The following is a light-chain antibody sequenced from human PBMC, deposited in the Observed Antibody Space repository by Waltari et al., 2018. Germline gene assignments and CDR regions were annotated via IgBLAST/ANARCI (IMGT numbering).Light chain of an antibody. V-gene: IGKV3-15*01. CDR3: QQYNTWPPLT. J-gene: IGKJ4*01. CDR2: GAS. CDR1: QTITDN. Sequence: EIVMTQSPATLSVSPGERATLSCRPSQTITDNLAWYQQKPGQAPRLLIYGASSRATGVPARFSGSGSGTDFTLTISSLQSDDFAIYYCQQYNTWPPLTFGGGTKVEIK.